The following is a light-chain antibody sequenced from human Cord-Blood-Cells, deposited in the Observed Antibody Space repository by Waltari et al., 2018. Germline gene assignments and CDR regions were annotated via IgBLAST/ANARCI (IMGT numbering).Light chain of an antibody. CDR3: QQYGSSPLYT. J-gene: IGKJ2*01. V-gene: IGKV3-20*01. Sequence: TQSPDTLSLSPGERATLSCRASQSVSSSYLAWYQQKPGQAPRLLIYGASSRATGIPDRFSGSGSGTDFTLTISRLEPEDFAVYYCQQYGSSPLYTFGQGTKLEIK. CDR1: QSVSSSY. CDR2: GAS.